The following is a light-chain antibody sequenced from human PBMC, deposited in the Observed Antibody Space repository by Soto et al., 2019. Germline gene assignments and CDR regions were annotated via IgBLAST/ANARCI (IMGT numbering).Light chain of an antibody. V-gene: IGLV2-14*03. Sequence: QSALTQPASVSGSPGQSITISCTGSSNDIGIYNYVSWYQQHPGKAPKLMISDVSNRPSGISNRFSGSKSGNTASLTISGLQAEDEADYYCSSYTTSTTLVFGGGTQLTVL. CDR2: DVS. J-gene: IGLJ2*01. CDR3: SSYTTSTTLV. CDR1: SNDIGIYNY.